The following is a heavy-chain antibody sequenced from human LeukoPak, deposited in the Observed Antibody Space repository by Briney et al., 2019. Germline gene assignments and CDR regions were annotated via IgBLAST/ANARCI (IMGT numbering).Heavy chain of an antibody. V-gene: IGHV4-61*02. CDR1: GGSISSSSYY. J-gene: IGHJ4*02. D-gene: IGHD3-3*01. CDR2: IYTSGST. Sequence: RPSETLSLTCTVSGGSISSSSYYWGWIRQPAGKGLEWIGRIYTSGSTNYNPSLKSRVTISVDTSKNQFSLKLSSVTAADTAVYYCAREDFWSGYYSGSSFPLWGQGTLVTVSS. CDR3: AREDFWSGYYSGSSFPL.